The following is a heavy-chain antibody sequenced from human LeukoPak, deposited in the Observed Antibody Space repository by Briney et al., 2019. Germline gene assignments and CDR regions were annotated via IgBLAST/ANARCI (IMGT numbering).Heavy chain of an antibody. J-gene: IGHJ4*02. V-gene: IGHV4-59*08. D-gene: IGHD3-3*01. Sequence: PSETLSLTCTVSGGSISSYYWSWIRQPPGKGLEWIGYIYYSGSTNYSPSLKSRVTISVDTSKNQFSLKLSSVTAADTAVYYCARVVRITIFGVVPYYFDYWGQGTLVTVSS. CDR3: ARVVRITIFGVVPYYFDY. CDR1: GGSISSYY. CDR2: IYYSGST.